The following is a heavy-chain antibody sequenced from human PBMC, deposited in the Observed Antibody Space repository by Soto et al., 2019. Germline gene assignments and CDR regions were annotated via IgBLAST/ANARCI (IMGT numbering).Heavy chain of an antibody. CDR3: AKEKDYDFNWGSDRYTSHY. CDR2: ISGSAGT. D-gene: IGHD3-16*02. Sequence: GRSLRLSCTAAGLTFRTYAMTWFRQAPGRGLEWVSAISGSAGTFYATSVKGRFTISRDNSRSTVYLQMHSLRAEDSAIYYFAKEKDYDFNWGSDRYTSHYWGRGTLVTVSS. V-gene: IGHV3-23*01. CDR1: GLTFRTYA. J-gene: IGHJ4*02.